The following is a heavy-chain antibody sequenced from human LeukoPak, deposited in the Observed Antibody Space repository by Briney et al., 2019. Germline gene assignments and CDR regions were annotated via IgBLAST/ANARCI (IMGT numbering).Heavy chain of an antibody. CDR2: INDSGST. V-gene: IGHV4-34*01. D-gene: IGHD3-22*01. CDR3: ARSHLPYDSSGYYDY. J-gene: IGHJ4*02. CDR1: GGSFSGYY. Sequence: SGTLSLTCAVYGGSFSGYYWSWIRQPPGKGLEWIGEINDSGSTNYNPSLKSRVTISIDTSKNQFSLKLSSVTAADTAVYYCARSHLPYDSSGYYDYWGQGTLVTVSS.